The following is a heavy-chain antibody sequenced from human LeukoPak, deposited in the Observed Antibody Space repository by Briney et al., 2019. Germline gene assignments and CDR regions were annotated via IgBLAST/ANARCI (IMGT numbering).Heavy chain of an antibody. J-gene: IGHJ6*03. V-gene: IGHV1-24*01. CDR2: FDPKDGDT. Sequence: ASVKVSCKVSGYTLTELSVHWVRQAPGKGLEWMGNFDPKDGDTIYAQGFQGRVTMTEDTSTHTTYMELSSLRSEDTAVYYCAKLAGPLDYYYYMDVWGKGTTVTVSS. D-gene: IGHD6-13*01. CDR3: AKLAGPLDYYYYMDV. CDR1: GYTLTELS.